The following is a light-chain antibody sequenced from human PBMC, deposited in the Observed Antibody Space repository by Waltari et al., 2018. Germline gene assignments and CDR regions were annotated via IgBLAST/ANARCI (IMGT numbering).Light chain of an antibody. Sequence: IVLTQSPGTLSLSPGERATLSCRASQSLDNNYLAWYQQRPGQAPRLLIFGASRRAAGISDRFSGGGSGTDFTLTISRLEPEEFAVYYCQQYARSPRLTFGGGTRVEIK. CDR1: QSLDNNY. V-gene: IGKV3-20*01. J-gene: IGKJ4*01. CDR3: QQYARSPRLT. CDR2: GAS.